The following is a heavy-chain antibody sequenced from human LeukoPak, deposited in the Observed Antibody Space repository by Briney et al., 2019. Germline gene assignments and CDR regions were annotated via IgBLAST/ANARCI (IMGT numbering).Heavy chain of an antibody. V-gene: IGHV1-69*13. CDR3: ARDLGYDILTGSYYYYYYGMDV. Sequence: ASVKVSCEASGGTFSSYAISWVRQAPGQGLGWMGGIIPIFGTANYAQKFQGRVTITADESTSTAYMELRSLRSDDTAVYYCARDLGYDILTGSYYYYYYGMDVWGQGTTVTVSS. D-gene: IGHD3-9*01. J-gene: IGHJ6*02. CDR1: GGTFSSYA. CDR2: IIPIFGTA.